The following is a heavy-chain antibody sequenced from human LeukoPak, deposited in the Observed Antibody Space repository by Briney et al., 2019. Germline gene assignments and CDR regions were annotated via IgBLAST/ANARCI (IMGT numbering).Heavy chain of an antibody. CDR1: GVSISSYY. J-gene: IGHJ4*02. D-gene: IGHD6-25*01. Sequence: SETLSLTCTVSGVSISSYYWSWIRQPPGKGLEWIGEINHSGSTNYNPSLKSRVTISVDTSKNQFSLKLSSVTAADTAVYYCARGKKRSGYDYWGQGTLVTVSS. V-gene: IGHV4-34*01. CDR2: INHSGST. CDR3: ARGKKRSGYDY.